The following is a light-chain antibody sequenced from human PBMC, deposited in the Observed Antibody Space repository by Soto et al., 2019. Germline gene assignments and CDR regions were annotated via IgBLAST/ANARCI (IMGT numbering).Light chain of an antibody. V-gene: IGLV2-14*03. CDR2: DVG. CDR1: SSDVGGYNY. J-gene: IGLJ2*01. Sequence: QSVPTQPACVSGSPGQSITISCTGTSSDVGGYNYVSWYQQHPGKAPKLIISDVGNRPSGVSNRFSASKSGNTASLTISGLQAEDEADYYCSSYTSGSTVVFGGGTKVTVL. CDR3: SSYTSGSTVV.